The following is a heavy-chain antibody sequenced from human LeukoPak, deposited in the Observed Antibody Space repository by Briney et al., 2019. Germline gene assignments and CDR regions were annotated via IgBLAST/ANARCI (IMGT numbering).Heavy chain of an antibody. D-gene: IGHD3-10*02. CDR3: ARCSYWYFDL. J-gene: IGHJ2*01. CDR1: GGSISSYY. V-gene: IGHV4-59*01. Sequence: PSETLSLTCTVSGGSISSYYWSWIRQPPGKGLEWIGYIYYSGSTNYSPSLKSRVTISVDTSKNQFSLKLSSVTAADTAVYYCARCSYWYFDLWGRGTLVTVSS. CDR2: IYYSGST.